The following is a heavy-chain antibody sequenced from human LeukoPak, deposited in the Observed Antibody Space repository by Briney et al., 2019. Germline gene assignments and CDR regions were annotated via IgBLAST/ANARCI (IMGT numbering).Heavy chain of an antibody. J-gene: IGHJ6*03. D-gene: IGHD3-22*01. CDR1: GFTFSSYS. CDR3: AKGSKVMGFITKYHYMDV. V-gene: IGHV3-21*01. Sequence: GGSLRLSCAASGFTFSSYSMNWVRQAPGKGLEWVSSISHNSRSIHYTDSVKGRFTISRDNSKNTLYLQMNSLRAEDTGVYYCAKGSKVMGFITKYHYMDVWGKGTTVTISS. CDR2: ISHNSRSI.